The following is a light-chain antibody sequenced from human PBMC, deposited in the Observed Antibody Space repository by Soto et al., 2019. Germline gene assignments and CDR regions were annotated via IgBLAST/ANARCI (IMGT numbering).Light chain of an antibody. Sequence: EIVLTQSPGTLSLSPGERATLSCRASQSVSRNYLAWYQQKPGQAPRLLIYAASSRISGIPDRFSGSGSGTDFNLTISRLEPEDFAVYHCQQYGSAPRTFGQGTKVEIK. CDR2: AAS. J-gene: IGKJ1*01. CDR1: QSVSRNY. V-gene: IGKV3-20*01. CDR3: QQYGSAPRT.